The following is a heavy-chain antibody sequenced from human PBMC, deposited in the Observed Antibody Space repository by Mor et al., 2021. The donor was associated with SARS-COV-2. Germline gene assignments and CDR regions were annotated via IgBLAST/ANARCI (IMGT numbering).Heavy chain of an antibody. J-gene: IGHJ3*02. Sequence: SSYAMHWVRQAPGKGLEWVAVISYDGSNKYYADSVKGRFTISRDNSKNTLYLQMNSLRAEDTAVYYCARPLDPGDAFDIWGQG. CDR2: ISYDGSNK. CDR3: ARPLDPGDAFDI. CDR1: SSYA. V-gene: IGHV3-30-3*01.